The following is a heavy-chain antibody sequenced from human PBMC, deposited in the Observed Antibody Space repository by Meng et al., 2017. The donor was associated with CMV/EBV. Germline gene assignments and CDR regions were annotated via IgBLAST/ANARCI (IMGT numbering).Heavy chain of an antibody. V-gene: IGHV1-69*05. CDR2: IIPIFGTA. D-gene: IGHD5-12*01. CDR1: GGTFSRYA. J-gene: IGHJ4*02. CDR3: ARGLGHAVDN. Sequence: SCKASGGTFSRYAISWVRQAPGQGLEWMGGIIPIFGTANYAQKFQGRVTITTDESTSTAYMELSSLRSEDTAVYYCARGLGHAVDNWGQGTLVTVSS.